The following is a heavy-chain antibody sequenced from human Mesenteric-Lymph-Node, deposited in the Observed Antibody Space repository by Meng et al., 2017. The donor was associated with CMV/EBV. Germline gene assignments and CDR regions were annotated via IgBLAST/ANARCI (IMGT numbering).Heavy chain of an antibody. D-gene: IGHD1-26*01. CDR3: ARAVRRGVGATNYYGMDV. CDR2: IIPIFGTA. CDR1: GYTFTGYY. Sequence: SVKVSCKASGYTFTGYYLHWVRQAPGQGLEWMGGIIPIFGTANYAQKFQGRVTITTDESTSTAYMELSSLRSEDTAVYYCARAVRRGVGATNYYGMDVWGQGTTVTVSS. J-gene: IGHJ6*02. V-gene: IGHV1-69*05.